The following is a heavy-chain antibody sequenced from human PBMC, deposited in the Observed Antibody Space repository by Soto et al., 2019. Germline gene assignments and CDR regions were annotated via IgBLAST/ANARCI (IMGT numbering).Heavy chain of an antibody. Sequence: ASVKVSCKASGYTFTSYAMHWVRQAPGQRLEWMGWINAGNGNTKYSQKFQGRVTITRDTSASTAYTELSSLRSEDTAVYYCAIYGDYGNFDYWGQGTLVTVSS. CDR2: INAGNGNT. V-gene: IGHV1-3*01. CDR3: AIYGDYGNFDY. D-gene: IGHD4-17*01. J-gene: IGHJ4*02. CDR1: GYTFTSYA.